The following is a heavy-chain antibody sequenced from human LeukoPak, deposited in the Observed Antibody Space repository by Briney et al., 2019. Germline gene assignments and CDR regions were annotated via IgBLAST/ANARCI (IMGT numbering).Heavy chain of an antibody. CDR2: INPNSGGT. J-gene: IGHJ6*02. V-gene: IGHV1-2*02. Sequence: ASVKVSCKASGYTSIGYYMHWVRQAPGQGLEWMGWINPNSGGTNYAQKFQGRVTMTRGTSTSTAYMELSRLGSDDTAVYYCARVHRIYGMDVWGQGTTVTVSS. CDR3: ARVHRIYGMDV. CDR1: GYTSIGYY.